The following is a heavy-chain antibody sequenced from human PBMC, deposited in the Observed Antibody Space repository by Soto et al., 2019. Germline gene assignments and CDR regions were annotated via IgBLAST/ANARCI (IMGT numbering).Heavy chain of an antibody. CDR3: ARDYYYGSGSPGWFDP. J-gene: IGHJ5*02. D-gene: IGHD3-10*01. CDR1: GYTFTGYY. Sequence: ASVKVSCKASGYTFTGYYMHWVRQAPGQGLEWMGWINPNSGGTNYAQKFQGWVTMTRDTSISTAYMELSRLRSDDTAVYYCARDYYYGSGSPGWFDPWGQGTLVTVSS. CDR2: INPNSGGT. V-gene: IGHV1-2*04.